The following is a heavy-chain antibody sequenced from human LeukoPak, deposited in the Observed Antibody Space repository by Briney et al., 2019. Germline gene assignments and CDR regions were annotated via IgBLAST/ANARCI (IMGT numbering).Heavy chain of an antibody. CDR1: GFTFSSYS. V-gene: IGHV3-21*01. D-gene: IGHD5-18*01. J-gene: IGHJ4*02. CDR3: ARADWDTAMIDY. CDR2: ISSSSSYI. Sequence: NPGGSLRLSCAASGFTFSSYSMNWVRQAPGKGLEWVSSISSSSSYIYYADSVKGRFTISRDNAKNSLYLQMNSLRAEDTAVYYCARADWDTAMIDYWGQGTLATVSS.